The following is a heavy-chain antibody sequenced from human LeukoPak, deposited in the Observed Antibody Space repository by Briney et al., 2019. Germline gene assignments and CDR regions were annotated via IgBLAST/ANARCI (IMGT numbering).Heavy chain of an antibody. CDR3: AKAVGGVVPAANFDY. CDR1: GFTFSSYA. J-gene: IGHJ4*02. D-gene: IGHD2-2*01. CDR2: ISGSGGST. Sequence: GGSLRLSCAASGFTFSSYAMSWVRRAPGKGLEWVSAISGSGGSTYYADSVKGRFTISRDNSKNTLYLQMNSLRAEDTAVYYCAKAVGGVVPAANFDYWGQGTLVTVSS. V-gene: IGHV3-23*01.